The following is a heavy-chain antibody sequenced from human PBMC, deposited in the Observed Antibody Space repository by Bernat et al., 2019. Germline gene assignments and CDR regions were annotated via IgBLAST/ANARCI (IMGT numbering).Heavy chain of an antibody. J-gene: IGHJ5*02. CDR3: ARGGRIAARPGYGNWFDP. Sequence: QVQLVQSGAEVKKPGASVKVSCKASGYTFTGYYMHWVRQAPGQGLEWMGRINPNSGGTNYAQKFQGRVTMTRDTSINTAYMELSRLRSDDTAVYYCARGGRIAARPGYGNWFDPWGQGTLVTVSS. CDR1: GYTFTGYY. V-gene: IGHV1-2*06. CDR2: INPNSGGT. D-gene: IGHD6-6*01.